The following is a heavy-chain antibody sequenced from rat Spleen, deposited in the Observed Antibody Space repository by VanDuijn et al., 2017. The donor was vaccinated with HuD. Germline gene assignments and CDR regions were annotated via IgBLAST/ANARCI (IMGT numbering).Heavy chain of an antibody. D-gene: IGHD1-11*01. CDR1: GFTFSDYD. CDR2: ISPSGTNT. V-gene: IGHV5-19*01. CDR3: TREQLRN. Sequence: EVQLVESGGGLVQPGRSLKVSCVASGFTFSDYDMAWVRQPPTRGLEWVASISPSGTNTYYRDSVKGRFTVSRDNAKSILYLQMDSLRSEDTATYYCTREQLRNWGQGVLVTVSS. J-gene: IGHJ2*01.